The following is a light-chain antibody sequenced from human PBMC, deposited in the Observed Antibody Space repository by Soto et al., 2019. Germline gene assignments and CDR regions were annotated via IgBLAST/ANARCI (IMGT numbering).Light chain of an antibody. CDR3: QQYGRSPFT. J-gene: IGKJ3*01. V-gene: IGKV3-20*01. CDR2: DAS. Sequence: EIVLTQSPGTLSLSPGERATLSCRASQSVGYTHLAWYQQKPGPAPRLLIYDASSKATGIPDRFSGSGSGTDFTLTISRLEPEDFAVYYCQQYGRSPFTFGPGTKVDIK. CDR1: QSVGYTH.